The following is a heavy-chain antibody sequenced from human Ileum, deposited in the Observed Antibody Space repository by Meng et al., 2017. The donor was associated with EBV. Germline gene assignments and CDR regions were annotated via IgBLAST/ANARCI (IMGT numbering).Heavy chain of an antibody. CDR1: GDSISNTDW. CDR3: ARNGYYAIDL. D-gene: IGHD2-8*01. V-gene: IGHV4-4*02. J-gene: IGHJ5*02. CDR2: FHHSGST. Sequence: QVQLQESGPGLVKPSGXLSLTCAVSGDSISNTDWWSWVRQPPGKGLEWIGEFHHSGSTNYSPSLKSRVTISVDMSKNQFSVQLSSVTAADTAMYYCARNGYYAIDLWGQGTLVTVSS.